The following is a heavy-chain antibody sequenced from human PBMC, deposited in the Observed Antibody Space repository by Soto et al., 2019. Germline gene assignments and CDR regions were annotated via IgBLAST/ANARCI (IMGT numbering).Heavy chain of an antibody. D-gene: IGHD7-27*01. Sequence: SETLSLTCTVSGDSISSYYWTWIRQPPGKGLEWIGNIYYSGSTRYNPSLKSRVTISLDTSKDQFSLKVTSVTAADTAVYYCARTGDRSGYYYYHMDVWGKGTTVTVSS. V-gene: IGHV4-59*08. CDR3: ARTGDRSGYYYYHMDV. CDR2: IYYSGST. J-gene: IGHJ6*03. CDR1: GDSISSYY.